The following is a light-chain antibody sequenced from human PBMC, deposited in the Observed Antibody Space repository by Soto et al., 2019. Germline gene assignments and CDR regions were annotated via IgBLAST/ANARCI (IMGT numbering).Light chain of an antibody. CDR2: EVT. CDR1: RSDVGGYNY. V-gene: IGLV2-14*01. CDR3: SSYTSSGTPYV. Sequence: QSALTQPASVSGSPGQSITISCTGTRSDVGGYNYVSWYQQYPGKAPKLMIYEVTNRPSGVSNRFSGSKSGNTASLTISGLQAEDEADYYCSSYTSSGTPYVFGTRTKLTVL. J-gene: IGLJ1*01.